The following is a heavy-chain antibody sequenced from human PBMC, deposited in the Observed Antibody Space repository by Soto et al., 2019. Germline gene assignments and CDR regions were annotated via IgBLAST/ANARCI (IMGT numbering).Heavy chain of an antibody. D-gene: IGHD3-16*02. J-gene: IGHJ3*02. CDR1: GYTFTSYD. V-gene: IGHV1-8*01. CDR3: ARGVRDYVWGSYRVNAFDI. Sequence: ASVKVSCKASGYTFTSYDINWVRQATGQGLEWMGWMNPNSGNTGYAQKFQGRVTMTRNTSISTAYMELSSLGSEDTAVYYCARGVRDYVWGSYRVNAFDIWGQGTMVTVSS. CDR2: MNPNSGNT.